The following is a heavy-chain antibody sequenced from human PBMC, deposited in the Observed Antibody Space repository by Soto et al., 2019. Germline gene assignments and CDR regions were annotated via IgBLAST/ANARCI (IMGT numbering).Heavy chain of an antibody. CDR3: AKDLGHGGRGAFDI. D-gene: IGHD7-27*01. CDR2: ISYDGSNK. J-gene: IGHJ3*02. CDR1: GFTFSFYG. V-gene: IGHV3-30*18. Sequence: QPGGSLRLSCAASGFTFSFYGMHWVRQAPGKGLEWVAVISYDGSNKYYADSVKGRFTISRDNSKNTLYLQMNSLRAEDTAVYYCAKDLGHGGRGAFDIWGQGTMVTVSS.